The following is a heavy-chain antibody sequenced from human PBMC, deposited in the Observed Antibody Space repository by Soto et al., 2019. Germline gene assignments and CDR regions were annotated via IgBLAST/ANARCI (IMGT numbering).Heavy chain of an antibody. D-gene: IGHD6-19*01. J-gene: IGHJ5*02. CDR3: ARVAQQWLVRWFDP. CDR2: IYYSGST. V-gene: IGHV4-59*01. Sequence: PSETLSLTCTVSGCSISSYYWSWIRQPPGKGLEWIRYIYYSGSTNYNPSLKSRVTISVDTSKNQFSLKLSSVTAADTAVYYCARVAQQWLVRWFDPWGQGTLVTVSS. CDR1: GCSISSYY.